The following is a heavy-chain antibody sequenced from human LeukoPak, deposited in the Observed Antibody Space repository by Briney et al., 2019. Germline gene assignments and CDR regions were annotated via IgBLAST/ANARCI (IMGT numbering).Heavy chain of an antibody. CDR1: GGTFSSYA. V-gene: IGHV1-69*13. CDR3: ARATIQYYYDSSGLNGMDV. D-gene: IGHD3-22*01. Sequence: SVTVSCKASGGTFSSYAISWVRQAPGQGLEWMGGIIPIFGTANYAQKFQGRVTITADESTSTAYMELSSLRSEDTAVYYCARATIQYYYDSSGLNGMDVWGQGTTVTVSS. J-gene: IGHJ6*02. CDR2: IIPIFGTA.